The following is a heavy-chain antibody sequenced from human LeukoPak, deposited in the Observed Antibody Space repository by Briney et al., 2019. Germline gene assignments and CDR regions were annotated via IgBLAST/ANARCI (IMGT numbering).Heavy chain of an antibody. J-gene: IGHJ4*02. V-gene: IGHV3-64*01. CDR1: GFTFSSYA. Sequence: PGGSLRLSCAASGFTFSSYAMHWVRQAPGKGLEYVSAISSNGGSTYYANSVKGRFTISRDNSKNTLYLQMNSLRAEDTAVYYCAKERSKGMIGDWGQGTLVTVSS. CDR2: ISSNGGST. D-gene: IGHD2-21*01. CDR3: AKERSKGMIGD.